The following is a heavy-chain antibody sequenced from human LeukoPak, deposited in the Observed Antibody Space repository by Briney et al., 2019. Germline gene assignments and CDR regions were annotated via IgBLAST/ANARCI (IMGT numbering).Heavy chain of an antibody. D-gene: IGHD2-2*01. J-gene: IGHJ4*02. Sequence: PSETLSLTCTVSGGSISGSSYYWGWIRQPPGKGLEWIGSMYYSGITYYSPSLKRRVTISVDMSKNQFSLRLSSVTAADTAVYYCARDTGGHLVVVPAAISHWGQGALVTVSS. CDR1: GGSISGSSYY. CDR3: ARDTGGHLVVVPAAISH. V-gene: IGHV4-39*07. CDR2: MYYSGIT.